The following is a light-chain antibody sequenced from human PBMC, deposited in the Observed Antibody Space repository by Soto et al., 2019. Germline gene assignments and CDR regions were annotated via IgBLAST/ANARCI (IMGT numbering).Light chain of an antibody. V-gene: IGLV3-21*02. CDR1: DIGSKT. CDR2: EAG. J-gene: IGLJ2*01. CDR3: QVWNTNTGHPI. Sequence: SYELTQPPSVSVAPGQTARIPCGSRDIGSKTVHWYQAKPGQAPVLVVSEAGDRPSGIQDRFSASNSANTATLTISGVEAGDEADYYCQVWNTNTGHPIFGGGTKVTVL.